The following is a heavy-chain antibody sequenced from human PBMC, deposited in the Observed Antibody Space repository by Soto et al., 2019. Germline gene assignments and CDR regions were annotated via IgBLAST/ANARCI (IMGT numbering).Heavy chain of an antibody. CDR1: GGTFSSYA. D-gene: IGHD3-22*01. Sequence: GASVKVSCKASGGTFSSYAISWVRQAPGQGLEWMGGIIPIFGTANYAQKFQGRVTITADESTSTAYMELSSLRSEDTAVYYCARDPYYYDSRDDYWGQGTLVTVSS. CDR2: IIPIFGTA. V-gene: IGHV1-69*13. CDR3: ARDPYYYDSRDDY. J-gene: IGHJ4*02.